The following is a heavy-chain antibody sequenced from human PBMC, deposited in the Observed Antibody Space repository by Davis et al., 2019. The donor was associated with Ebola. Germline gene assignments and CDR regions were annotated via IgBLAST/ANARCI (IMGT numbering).Heavy chain of an antibody. CDR3: AKNLELILYYYYGMDV. CDR2: IAYDGSNK. CDR1: GFTFSNYG. Sequence: GESLKISCAASGFTFSNYGMHWVRQAPGKGLEWVAVIAYDGSNKYYADSVKGRFTISRDNYKKTLFLQMSSLRAEDTAVYYCAKNLELILYYYYGMDVWGQGTTVTVSS. J-gene: IGHJ6*02. V-gene: IGHV3-30*18. D-gene: IGHD1-7*01.